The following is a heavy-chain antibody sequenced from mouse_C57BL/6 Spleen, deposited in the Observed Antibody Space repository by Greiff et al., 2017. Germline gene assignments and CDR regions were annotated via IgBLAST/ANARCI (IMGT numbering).Heavy chain of an antibody. D-gene: IGHD1-1*01. V-gene: IGHV1-15*01. CDR2: IDPETGGT. J-gene: IGHJ4*01. CDR3: TRADYYGSSTYYAMDY. Sequence: VKLVESGAELVRPGASVTLSCKASGYTFTDYEMHWVKQTPVHGLEWIGAIDPETGGTAYNQKFKGKAILTADKSSSTAYMELRSLTSEDSAVYYCTRADYYGSSTYYAMDYWGQGTSVTVSS. CDR1: GYTFTDYE.